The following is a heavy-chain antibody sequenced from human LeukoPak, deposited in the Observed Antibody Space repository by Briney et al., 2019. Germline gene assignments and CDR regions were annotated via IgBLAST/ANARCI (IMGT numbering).Heavy chain of an antibody. V-gene: IGHV3-23*01. CDR1: GFTFSSYG. CDR3: ARGRDGDYVNWYDP. CDR2: ISGSGGST. D-gene: IGHD4-17*01. Sequence: GGTLRLSCAASGFTFSSYGMSWVRQAPGKGLEWVSAISGSGGSTYYAESVKGRFSISRDNSKNTVYLQMNSLRADDTAVYYCARGRDGDYVNWYDPWGQGILVTVSS. J-gene: IGHJ5*02.